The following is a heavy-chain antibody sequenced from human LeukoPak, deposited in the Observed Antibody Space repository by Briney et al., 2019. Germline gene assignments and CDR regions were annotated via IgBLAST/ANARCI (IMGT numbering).Heavy chain of an antibody. J-gene: IGHJ4*02. D-gene: IGHD5-24*01. CDR1: GFLFSNSW. V-gene: IGHV3-7*05. Sequence: GGSLRLSCADSGFLFSNSWMAWVRQAPGRGLEWLANINQDGSAKTCVDSVKGRFTISRDNAKNSLYLQMNSLRAEDTAMYYCARDCGYNAFDYWGQGTLVTVSS. CDR2: INQDGSAK. CDR3: ARDCGYNAFDY.